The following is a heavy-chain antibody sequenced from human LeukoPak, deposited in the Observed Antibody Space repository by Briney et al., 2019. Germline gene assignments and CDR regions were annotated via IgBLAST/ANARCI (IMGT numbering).Heavy chain of an antibody. V-gene: IGHV4-4*09. D-gene: IGHD3-22*01. Sequence: SETLSLTCTVSGGSLRYYFWSWIRPPPGKGLEWIGCIYTSGRTNYNPSLKSRVTISVDTSKNQFSLNLSSVTAADTAVYYCARGVLHDSSGYPFDYWGRGTLVTASS. J-gene: IGHJ4*02. CDR1: GGSLRYYF. CDR3: ARGVLHDSSGYPFDY. CDR2: IYTSGRT.